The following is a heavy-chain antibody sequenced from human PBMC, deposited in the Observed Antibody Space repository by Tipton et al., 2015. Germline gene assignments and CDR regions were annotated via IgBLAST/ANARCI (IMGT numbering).Heavy chain of an antibody. CDR1: GYSISSAFY. V-gene: IGHV4-61*01. Sequence: TLSLTCAVSGYSISSAFYWGWIRQPPGKGLEWIGYISFSDTTHYNPSLKSRITISLNTSKNQFSLKMSSVTAADTAVYFCARDLEHGMDVWGQGTTVTVSS. CDR3: ARDLEHGMDV. J-gene: IGHJ6*02. CDR2: ISFSDTT.